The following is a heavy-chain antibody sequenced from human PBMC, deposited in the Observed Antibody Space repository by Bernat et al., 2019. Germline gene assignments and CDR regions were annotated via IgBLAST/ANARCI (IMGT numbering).Heavy chain of an antibody. CDR1: GFTFADYA. J-gene: IGHJ4*02. Sequence: EVQVVESGGALVQPGRSLRLSCAVSGFTFADYAMHWVRQAPGRGLEWVSGISWDSAYIDYVDSVKGRFTISRDNAKNSLYLQMNSLRAEDTALYYCTIGGSGPNAYWGQGTLVTVSS. CDR2: ISWDSAYI. V-gene: IGHV3-9*01. CDR3: TIGGSGPNAY. D-gene: IGHD3-10*01.